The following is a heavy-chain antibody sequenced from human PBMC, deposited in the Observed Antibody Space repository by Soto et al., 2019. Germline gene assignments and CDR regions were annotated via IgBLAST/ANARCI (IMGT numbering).Heavy chain of an antibody. D-gene: IGHD3-10*01. V-gene: IGHV1-69*01. J-gene: IGHJ6*02. CDR3: ARRYNYGHHLYHYGMDV. Sequence: QVQLVQSGAAVRKPGSSVKVSCKGSGVTFSNYGISWVRQAPGQGLEWMGGIMPMFGSTNYAQKFQGRVTMTADESASTVYMELSSLRSEDTAVYYCARRYNYGHHLYHYGMDVWGQGTTVTVS. CDR2: IMPMFGST. CDR1: GVTFSNYG.